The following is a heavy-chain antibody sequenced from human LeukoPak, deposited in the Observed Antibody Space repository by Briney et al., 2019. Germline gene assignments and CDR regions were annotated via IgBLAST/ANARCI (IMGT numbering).Heavy chain of an antibody. Sequence: KPGGSPRLSCAASGFTFSNAWMSWVRQAPGKGLEWVGRIKSKTDGGTTDYAAPVKGRFTISRDDSKNTLYLQMNSLKTEDTAVYYCTTTLDDYGDYEAYYYYGMDVWGQGTTVTVSS. V-gene: IGHV3-15*01. CDR1: GFTFSNAW. CDR2: IKSKTDGGTT. J-gene: IGHJ6*02. CDR3: TTTLDDYGDYEAYYYYGMDV. D-gene: IGHD4-17*01.